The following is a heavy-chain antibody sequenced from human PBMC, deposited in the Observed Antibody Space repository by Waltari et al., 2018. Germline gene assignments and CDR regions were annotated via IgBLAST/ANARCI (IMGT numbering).Heavy chain of an antibody. D-gene: IGHD2-21*01. CDR2: SFYSGTT. CDR3: ARHWGLGGDWN. CDR1: GGSITPYY. J-gene: IGHJ4*02. V-gene: IGHV4-59*08. Sequence: QVQLQESGPGLVRPSETLSLTCSISGGSITPYYWAWIRQPPGKGLEWIGYSFYSGTTNYRPSLTSRVTISADTWKTQVSLKVRSVTAAGTAVYYCARHWGLGGDWNWGQGTLVTVS.